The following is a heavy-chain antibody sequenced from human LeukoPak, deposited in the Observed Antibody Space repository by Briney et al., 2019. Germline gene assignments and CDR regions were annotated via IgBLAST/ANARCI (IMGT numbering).Heavy chain of an antibody. CDR1: GFTFSSYG. Sequence: PGGSLRLSCAASGFTFSSYGMHWVRQAPGKGLEWVASISYDRSKIYYSDSVKGRFTISRDNSKNTLYLQMNSLKPDDTALYYCAKGGSVEWELGFDYWGQGTLVTVSS. CDR2: ISYDRSKI. J-gene: IGHJ4*02. D-gene: IGHD1-26*01. V-gene: IGHV3-30*18. CDR3: AKGGSVEWELGFDY.